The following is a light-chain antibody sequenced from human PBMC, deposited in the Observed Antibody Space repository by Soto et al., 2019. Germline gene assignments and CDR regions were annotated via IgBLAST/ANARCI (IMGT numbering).Light chain of an antibody. CDR2: GAS. V-gene: IGKV3-20*01. Sequence: ESMLTQSPGTLSLSPGERATLSCRASQSVSTRYLAWYQQKPGQAPRLLIYGASIRATGIPDMFSGSGSGTDFTITISILEPEDFAVYYCHQFGSSPPAFTVGQGTKLEI. CDR1: QSVSTRY. CDR3: HQFGSSPPAFT. J-gene: IGKJ2*01.